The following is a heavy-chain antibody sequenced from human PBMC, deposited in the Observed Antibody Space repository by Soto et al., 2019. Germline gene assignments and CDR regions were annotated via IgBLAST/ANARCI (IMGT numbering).Heavy chain of an antibody. J-gene: IGHJ4*02. D-gene: IGHD3-9*01. CDR1: GYSFTTYA. CDR2: INAGNGNT. CDR3: AREHDLFTGYGLDY. Sequence: QVQLVQSGAEVKKPGASVKVSCKASGYSFTTYAIHWVRQAPGQRLEWMGWINAGNGNTKYSQKFQGRVTITKDTSASTAYMDLSSLRSEDTAVYYCAREHDLFTGYGLDYWGQGTLVTVSS. V-gene: IGHV1-3*01.